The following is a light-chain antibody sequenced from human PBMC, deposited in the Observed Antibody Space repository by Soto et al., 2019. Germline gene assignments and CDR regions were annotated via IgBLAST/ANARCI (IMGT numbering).Light chain of an antibody. J-gene: IGLJ3*02. Sequence: AAVTRQPSLTLSPGGTVTLTCASRTGAGTSTYYPNWFQQKPGQPPRALIYSTSSKHSWTPARFSGSLLGGKATLTLSGVQPEDEAEYYGLLYCGGGQLGFGGGTQLPS. V-gene: IGLV7-43*01. CDR1: TGAGTSTYY. CDR2: STS. CDR3: LLYCGGGQLG.